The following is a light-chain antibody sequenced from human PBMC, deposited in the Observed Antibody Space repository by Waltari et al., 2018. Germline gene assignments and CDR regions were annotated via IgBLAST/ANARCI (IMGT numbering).Light chain of an antibody. J-gene: IGKJ4*01. CDR3: QQRSGWPNT. V-gene: IGKV3-11*01. CDR2: GAS. CDR1: QSVRSY. Sequence: EIVLTQSPATLSLSPGARATLSCRASQSVRSYLAWYQQKPGQAPRLLIYGASNRASGIPARFSGSGSGTDFTLTISSLEPEDFAVYYCQQRSGWPNTVGGGTKVEIK.